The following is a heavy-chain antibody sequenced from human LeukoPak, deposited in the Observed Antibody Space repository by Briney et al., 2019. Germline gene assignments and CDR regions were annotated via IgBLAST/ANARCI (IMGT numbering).Heavy chain of an antibody. Sequence: GTSLRLSCAASGLTFSSYAMHWVRQAPGKGLEWVVAISYDGGNKYYADSVKGRFTISRDNAKNTLYLQMYSLRPEDTAVYYCASKWFCGGDCYYQIDFWGQGTLVTVSS. D-gene: IGHD2-21*02. V-gene: IGHV3-30*03. CDR2: ISYDGGNK. J-gene: IGHJ4*02. CDR1: GLTFSSYA. CDR3: ASKWFCGGDCYYQIDF.